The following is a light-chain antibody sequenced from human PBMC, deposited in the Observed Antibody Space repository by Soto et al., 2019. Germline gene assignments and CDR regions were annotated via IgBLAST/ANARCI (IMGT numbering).Light chain of an antibody. J-gene: IGLJ1*01. Sequence: QSALTHPPSASGTPWQGVTISCSGSTSNIGSNYVYWYQQLPGTAPKLLIYRNNQRPSGVPDRFSGSKSGTSASLAISGLRSDDEADYFCATWDDSLNGFYVFGTGTKVTVL. CDR2: RNN. V-gene: IGLV1-47*01. CDR1: TSNIGSNY. CDR3: ATWDDSLNGFYV.